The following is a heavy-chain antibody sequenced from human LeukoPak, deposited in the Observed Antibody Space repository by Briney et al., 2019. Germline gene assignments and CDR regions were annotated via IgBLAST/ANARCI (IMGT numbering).Heavy chain of an antibody. V-gene: IGHV3-21*01. CDR1: GFTFSSYS. CDR2: ISSSSSYI. D-gene: IGHD3-9*01. CDR3: ARDHDILTGNSDAFDI. J-gene: IGHJ3*02. Sequence: GGSLRLSCAASGFTFSSYSMNWVRQAPGKGLEWVSSISSSSSYIYYADSVKGRFTISRDNAKNSLYLQMNSLRAEDTAVYYCARDHDILTGNSDAFDIWGQGTMVTVSS.